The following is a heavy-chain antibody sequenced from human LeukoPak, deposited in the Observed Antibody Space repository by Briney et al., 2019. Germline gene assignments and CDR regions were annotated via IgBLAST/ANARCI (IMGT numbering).Heavy chain of an antibody. CDR3: ARGYTFGTLDY. Sequence: GGSLRLSCAASGFTLSTYWIHWVRQPPGKGLVWVSRINSDGNSFADSVKGRFTISRDNAKNTVYLQMNSLRAKDTAVYFCARGYTFGTLDYWGQGALVTVSS. J-gene: IGHJ4*02. CDR1: GFTLSTYW. D-gene: IGHD3-16*01. V-gene: IGHV3-74*01. CDR2: INSDGN.